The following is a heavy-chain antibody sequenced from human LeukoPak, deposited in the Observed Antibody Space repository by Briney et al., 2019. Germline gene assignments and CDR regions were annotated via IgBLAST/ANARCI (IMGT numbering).Heavy chain of an antibody. CDR1: GYTFTGYY. CDR2: INPNSGDT. CDR3: AKNPYEYYFDY. D-gene: IGHD5-12*01. Sequence: GASVKVSCKASGYTFTGYYMHWVRQAPGQGLEWMGWINPNSGDTNYAQKFQGRVTMTRDTSINTAYMELSRLRSDDTAVYYCAKNPYEYYFDYWGQGTLVTVSP. J-gene: IGHJ4*02. V-gene: IGHV1-2*02.